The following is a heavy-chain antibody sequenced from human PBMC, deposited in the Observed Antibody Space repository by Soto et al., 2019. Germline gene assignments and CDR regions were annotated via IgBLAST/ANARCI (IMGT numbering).Heavy chain of an antibody. V-gene: IGHV1-69*01. J-gene: IGHJ6*02. CDR1: GGTFSSYA. Sequence: QVQLVQSGAEVKKPGSSVKVSCKASGGTFSSYAISWVRQAPGQGLEWMGGIIPIFGTANYAQKFQGRVTITADESTSTAYMELSSLRSEDTAVYYCARAEGGYCSSTRCPGYYYGMDVWGQGTTVTVSS. CDR2: IIPIFGTA. CDR3: ARAEGGYCSSTRCPGYYYGMDV. D-gene: IGHD2-2*01.